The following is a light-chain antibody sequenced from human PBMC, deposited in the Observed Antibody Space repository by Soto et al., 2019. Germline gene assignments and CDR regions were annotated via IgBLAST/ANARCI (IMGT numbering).Light chain of an antibody. CDR2: EVS. J-gene: IGLJ2*01. Sequence: QSVLTQPASVSGSPGQSITISCTGTSSDVGGYNYVSWYQQHPGKAPKLMIYEVSNRPSGVSNRFSGSKSGNTASLTISGLQAEDEADYYCRSYTSSSTVFGGGTKRTVL. CDR1: SSDVGGYNY. V-gene: IGLV2-14*01. CDR3: RSYTSSSTV.